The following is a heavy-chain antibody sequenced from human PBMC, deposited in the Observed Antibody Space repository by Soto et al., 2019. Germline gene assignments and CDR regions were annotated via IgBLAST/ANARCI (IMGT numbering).Heavy chain of an antibody. J-gene: IGHJ4*02. D-gene: IGHD3-16*01. CDR2: ISYSGST. V-gene: IGHV4-30-4*01. Sequence: SETLSLTCTVSGGSISSGNYYWSWIRQPPGKGLEWIGFISYSGSTYYSTSLKSRVTISVDTSKSQFSLNLSFVTAADTAVYYCARRWGGALDYWGQGTLVTSPQ. CDR3: ARRWGGALDY. CDR1: GGSISSGNYY.